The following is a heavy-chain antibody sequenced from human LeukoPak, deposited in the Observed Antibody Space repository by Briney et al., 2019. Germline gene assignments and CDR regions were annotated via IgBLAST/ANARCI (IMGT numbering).Heavy chain of an antibody. Sequence: GGSLRLSCAASGFSFSSYGMHWVHQAPGKGREWVASITSTSSYIYHADSLRGRFTISRDNDESSLFLQMDSLRAEDTAVYYCARDRLGFKLEGLDYWGQGTLVTVSS. CDR3: ARDRLGFKLEGLDY. V-gene: IGHV3-21*06. CDR1: GFSFSSYG. J-gene: IGHJ4*02. CDR2: ITSTSSYI. D-gene: IGHD1-1*01.